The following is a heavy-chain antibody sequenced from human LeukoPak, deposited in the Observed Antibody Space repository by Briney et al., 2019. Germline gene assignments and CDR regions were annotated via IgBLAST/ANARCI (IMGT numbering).Heavy chain of an antibody. CDR1: GGSFSGYY. V-gene: IGHV4-34*01. CDR2: INHSGST. D-gene: IGHD3-22*01. Sequence: PSETLSLTCAVYGGSFSGYYWSWIRQPPGKGLEWIGEINHSGSTYHNPSLKSRVTISVDTSKNQFSLKLSSVTAADTAVYYCARLYDSCDYWGQGTLVTVSS. CDR3: ARLYDSCDY. J-gene: IGHJ4*02.